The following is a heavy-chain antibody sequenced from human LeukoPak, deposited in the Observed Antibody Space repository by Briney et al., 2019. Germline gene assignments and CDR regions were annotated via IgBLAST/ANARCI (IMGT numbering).Heavy chain of an antibody. Sequence: SETQSPICTVSGGSISSYYWSWIRQPPGKGLEWIGHIYGSGSTNYNPSLKSRVTLSVDTSKNQFSLKLSSVTAADTAVYYCAREGTSGTHLHWFVSRRQGTMVTVSS. D-gene: IGHD1-1*01. CDR3: AREGTSGTHLHWFVS. J-gene: IGHJ5*01. CDR1: GGSISSYY. CDR2: IYGSGST. V-gene: IGHV4-59*01.